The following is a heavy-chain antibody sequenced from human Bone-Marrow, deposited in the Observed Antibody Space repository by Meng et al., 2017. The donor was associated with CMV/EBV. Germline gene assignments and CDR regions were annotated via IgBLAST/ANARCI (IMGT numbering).Heavy chain of an antibody. CDR3: ARRLMLGCSSTSCYGPSSPMDY. CDR1: GYTFTGYY. Sequence: ASVKVSCKASGYTFTGYYMHWVRQAPGQGLEWMGWINPNSGGTNYAQKFQGRVTMTRDTSISTAYMELSRLRSDDTAVYYCARRLMLGCSSTSCYGPSSPMDYWGQGKLVTVTS. D-gene: IGHD2-2*01. CDR2: INPNSGGT. J-gene: IGHJ4*02. V-gene: IGHV1-2*02.